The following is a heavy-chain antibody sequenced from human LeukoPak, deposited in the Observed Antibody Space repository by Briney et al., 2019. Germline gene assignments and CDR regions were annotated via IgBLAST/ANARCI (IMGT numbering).Heavy chain of an antibody. D-gene: IGHD3-10*01. CDR3: AKDSRVRGAGNGLDV. CDR2: ISWNSASI. J-gene: IGHJ6*02. Sequence: GGSLRLSCAASGFTFDDYAMQWVRQAPGKGLEWVSGISWNSASIAYADSVKGRFTISRDNAKNSLYLEMNSLRAEDTALYYCAKDSRVRGAGNGLDVWGQGTTVTVSS. V-gene: IGHV3-9*01. CDR1: GFTFDDYA.